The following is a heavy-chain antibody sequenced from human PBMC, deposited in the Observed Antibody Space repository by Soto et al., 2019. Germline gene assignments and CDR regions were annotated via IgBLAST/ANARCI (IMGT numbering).Heavy chain of an antibody. V-gene: IGHV1-69*12. CDR2: IIPIFGTA. CDR1: GGTFSSYA. Sequence: QVQLVQSGAEVKKPGSSVKVSCKASGGTFSSYAISWVRQAPGQGLEWTGGIIPIFGTANYAQKFQGRVTITADESTSTAYMELSSLRSEDTAVYYCARDGTVTAYWYFDLWGRGTLVTVSS. D-gene: IGHD4-17*01. J-gene: IGHJ2*01. CDR3: ARDGTVTAYWYFDL.